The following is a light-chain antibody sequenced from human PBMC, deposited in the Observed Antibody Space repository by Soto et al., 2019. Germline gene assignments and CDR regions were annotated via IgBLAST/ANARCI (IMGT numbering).Light chain of an antibody. CDR1: SGSVSTSYY. Sequence: QTVVTQEPSFSVSPGRTVTLTCGLSSGSVSTSYYPSWYQQTPGQAPRTLIYSTNTRSSGVPDRFSGSILGNKAALTITGAQADDESDYYCVLYMGSGISMIGGGTKLTVL. CDR2: STN. CDR3: VLYMGSGISM. J-gene: IGLJ2*01. V-gene: IGLV8-61*01.